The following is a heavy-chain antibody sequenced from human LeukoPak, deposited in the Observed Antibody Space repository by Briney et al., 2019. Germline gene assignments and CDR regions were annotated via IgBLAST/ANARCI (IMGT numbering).Heavy chain of an antibody. CDR2: IKEDGSER. V-gene: IGHV3-7*01. J-gene: IGHJ3*02. Sequence: GGSLRLSCVASGFTFNHYFMSWVRQAPGKGLEWVANIKEDGSERHYVDSVKGRFTISRDNSKNTLYLQMNSLRAEDTAVYYCARDLPSYSSSWYNAFDIWGQGTMVTVSS. CDR1: GFTFNHYF. CDR3: ARDLPSYSSSWYNAFDI. D-gene: IGHD6-13*01.